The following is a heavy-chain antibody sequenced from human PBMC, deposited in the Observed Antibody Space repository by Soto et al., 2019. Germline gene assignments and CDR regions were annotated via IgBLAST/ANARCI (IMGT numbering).Heavy chain of an antibody. CDR1: GYSFTTYG. CDR2: ISAYNGNT. J-gene: IGHJ6*02. CDR3: AREGPAPYYYYGMDV. Sequence: QVQLVQSGGEVKKPGASVKVSCKTSGYSFTTYGISWVRQAPGQGLEWMGWISAYNGNTNYAQKLQDRVTMTTDTSTSTAYMELRSLRSDDTAVYYCAREGPAPYYYYGMDVWSQGSTVTVSS. V-gene: IGHV1-18*01.